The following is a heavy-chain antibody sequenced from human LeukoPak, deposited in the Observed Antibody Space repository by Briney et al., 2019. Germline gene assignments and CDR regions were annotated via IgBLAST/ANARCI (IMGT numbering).Heavy chain of an antibody. CDR2: INHSGST. V-gene: IGHV4-34*01. CDR1: GGSFSGYY. Sequence: PSETLSLTCAVYGGSFSGYYWSWIRQPPGKGLEWIGEINHSGSTNSNPSLKSRVPISVATSKTEFSLNLTSVTAADPAVYSCATTRRKLSHFDPWGQGTLVTVSS. J-gene: IGHJ5*02. CDR3: ATTRRKLSHFDP. D-gene: IGHD1-14*01.